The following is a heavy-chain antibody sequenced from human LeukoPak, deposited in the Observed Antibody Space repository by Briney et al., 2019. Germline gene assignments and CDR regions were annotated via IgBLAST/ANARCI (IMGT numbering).Heavy chain of an antibody. V-gene: IGHV3-48*03. J-gene: IGHJ4*02. Sequence: GGSLRLSCAASGFRFSSFEMNWVRQAPGKGLEWVSYISSSGTSIYYADSVKGRFTISRDNAKSSLFLQMNSLRAEDTAIYYCAGAYWGQGTLVTVSS. CDR3: AGAY. CDR2: ISSSGTSI. CDR1: GFRFSSFE.